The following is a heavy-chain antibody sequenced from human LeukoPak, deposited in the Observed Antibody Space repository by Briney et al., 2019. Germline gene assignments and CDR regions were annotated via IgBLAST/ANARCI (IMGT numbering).Heavy chain of an antibody. Sequence: SETLSLTCAVYGGSFSGYYWSWIRQPRGKGLEWIGEINHSGSTNYNTSLKSRVTISVDTSKNQFSLKLSSVTAADTAVYYCARPLTGNWGQGTLVTVSS. D-gene: IGHD1-1*01. CDR1: GGSFSGYY. J-gene: IGHJ4*02. CDR2: INHSGST. CDR3: ARPLTGN. V-gene: IGHV4-34*01.